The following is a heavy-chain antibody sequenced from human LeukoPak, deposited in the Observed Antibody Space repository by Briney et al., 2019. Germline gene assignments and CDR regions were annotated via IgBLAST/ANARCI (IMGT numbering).Heavy chain of an antibody. D-gene: IGHD6-19*01. CDR2: ISGSGGST. V-gene: IGHV3-23*01. Sequence: PGGSLRLSCAASVFTFSSYSMSWVRQAPWKGLEWVSAISGSGGSTYYADSVKGRFTISRDNSKNTLYLQMNSLRAEDTAVYYCAKESSGWYRAFDIWGQGTMVTVSS. CDR3: AKESSGWYRAFDI. J-gene: IGHJ3*02. CDR1: VFTFSSYS.